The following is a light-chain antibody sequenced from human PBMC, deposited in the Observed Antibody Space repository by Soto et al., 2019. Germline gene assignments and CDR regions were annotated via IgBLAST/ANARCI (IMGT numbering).Light chain of an antibody. V-gene: IGKV1-39*01. CDR2: AAS. CDR1: QTISNL. CDR3: QQSYSTRYT. Sequence: DMEMTQSPSSLSASVGDRVTITCRPSQTISNLINWYQQKPGKAPNLLIYAASSLQPGVPSRFSGSASGTDFTLTNSSLHPEDFATYYCQQSYSTRYTFGQGTKLEIK. J-gene: IGKJ2*01.